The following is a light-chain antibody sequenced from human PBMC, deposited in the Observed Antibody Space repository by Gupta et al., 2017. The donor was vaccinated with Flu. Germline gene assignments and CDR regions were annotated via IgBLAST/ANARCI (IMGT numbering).Light chain of an antibody. CDR3: SSYTGANIRV. V-gene: IGLV2-14*01. CDR1: NSDVGGYHY. Sequence: QSALTQPASVSGSPGQSITISCSGTNSDVGGYHYVSWYQHHPDSAPKLLIYEFTKRPFGVSDRFSGSKSGNTASLTISGLQPEDEGDYCCSSYTGANIRVFGSGSKVTVL. J-gene: IGLJ1*01. CDR2: EFT.